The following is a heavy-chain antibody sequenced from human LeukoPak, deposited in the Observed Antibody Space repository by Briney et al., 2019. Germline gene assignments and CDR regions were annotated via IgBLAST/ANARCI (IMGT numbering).Heavy chain of an antibody. J-gene: IGHJ6*03. D-gene: IGHD3-10*01. CDR1: GGSISSYY. CDR3: AQRKDYYGSGSYQYYMDV. V-gene: IGHV4-34*01. CDR2: INHSGST. Sequence: SETLSLTCTVSGGSISSYYWSWIRQPPGKGLEWIGEINHSGSTNYNPSLKSRVTISVDTSKNQFSLKLSSVTAADTAVYYCAQRKDYYGSGSYQYYMDVWGKGTTVTISS.